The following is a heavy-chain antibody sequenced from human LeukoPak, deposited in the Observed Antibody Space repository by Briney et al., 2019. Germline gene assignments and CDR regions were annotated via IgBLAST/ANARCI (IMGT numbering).Heavy chain of an antibody. CDR2: IYSGGSI. CDR1: GFTVSSNY. J-gene: IGHJ4*02. V-gene: IGHV3-53*01. CDR3: ARDRPGSRTFDY. D-gene: IGHD6-13*01. Sequence: PGGSLRLSCAASGFTVSSNYMSWVRQAPGKGLEWVSVIYSGGSIYYADSVKGRFTISRDNSKNTLYLQMNSLRAEDTAVYYCARDRPGSRTFDYWGQGTLVTVSS.